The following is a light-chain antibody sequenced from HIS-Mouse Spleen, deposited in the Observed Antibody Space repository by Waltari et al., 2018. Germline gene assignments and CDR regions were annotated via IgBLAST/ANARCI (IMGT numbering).Light chain of an antibody. J-gene: IGLJ2*01. CDR2: EGS. Sequence: QSALTQPASVSGSPGQSITISCTGTSSYVGSYNLVSWYQQHPGKAPKLMLYEGSKRPSGVSNRFSGSKSGNTASLTISGLQAEDEADYYCCSYAGSSTFDVVFGGGTKLTVL. V-gene: IGLV2-23*03. CDR1: SSYVGSYNL. CDR3: CSYAGSSTFDVV.